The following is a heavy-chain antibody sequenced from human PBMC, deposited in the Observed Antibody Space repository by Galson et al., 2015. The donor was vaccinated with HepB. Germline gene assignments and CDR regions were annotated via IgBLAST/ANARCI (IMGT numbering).Heavy chain of an antibody. CDR2: ISTNNGNT. CDR3: ARDGSRNYYDRRHYYPTDP. J-gene: IGHJ5*01. V-gene: IGHV1-18*01. Sequence: SVKVSCKASGYTFTNYDISWVRQAPGQGLEWTGWISTNNGNTKYAQKLQGRVTMTTDTSTSTAYMELRSLRSDDTAVYYCARDGSRNYYDRRHYYPTDPWGQGTLVTVSS. D-gene: IGHD3-22*01. CDR1: GYTFTNYD.